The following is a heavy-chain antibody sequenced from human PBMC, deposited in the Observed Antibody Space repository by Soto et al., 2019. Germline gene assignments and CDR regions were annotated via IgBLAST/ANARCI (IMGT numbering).Heavy chain of an antibody. J-gene: IGHJ3*02. V-gene: IGHV4-31*03. CDR1: GGSISSGGYY. CDR2: IYYSGST. Sequence: QVQLQESGPGLVKPSQTLSLTCTVSGGSISSGGYYWSWIRQHPGTGLEWIGSIYYSGSTYYNPSLKSRVTISVDTSKNQFSLKLSSVTAAGTAVYYCARDTGNYYYGSGLGSAFDIWGQGTMVTVSS. D-gene: IGHD3-10*01. CDR3: ARDTGNYYYGSGLGSAFDI.